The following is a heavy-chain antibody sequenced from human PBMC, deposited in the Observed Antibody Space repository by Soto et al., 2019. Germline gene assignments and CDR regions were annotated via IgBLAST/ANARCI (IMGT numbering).Heavy chain of an antibody. CDR2: ISSSSSTI. D-gene: IGHD5-18*01. CDR1: GFTFSSYS. J-gene: IGHJ4*02. V-gene: IGHV3-48*02. CDR3: ATDIVYSYFPFDY. Sequence: EVQLVESGGGLVQPGGSLRLSCAASGFTFSSYSMNWVRQAPGKGLEWVSYISSSSSTIYYADSVQGLFTISRDNAKNSLYLQMNSLRDDDTAVYYFATDIVYSYFPFDYWCQGTLVTVSS.